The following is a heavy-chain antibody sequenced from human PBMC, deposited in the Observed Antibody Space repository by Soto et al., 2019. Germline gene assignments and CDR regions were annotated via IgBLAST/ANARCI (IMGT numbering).Heavy chain of an antibody. CDR3: ARGDYCSGGSCYSDSPLSDY. CDR2: ISAYNGNT. D-gene: IGHD2-15*01. CDR1: GYTFTSYG. Sequence: ASVKVSCKASGYTFTSYGISWVRQAPGQGLEWMGWISAYNGNTNYAQKLQGRVTMTTDTSTSTAYMELRSLRSDDTAVYYCARGDYCSGGSCYSDSPLSDYWGQGTLVTVSS. J-gene: IGHJ4*02. V-gene: IGHV1-18*01.